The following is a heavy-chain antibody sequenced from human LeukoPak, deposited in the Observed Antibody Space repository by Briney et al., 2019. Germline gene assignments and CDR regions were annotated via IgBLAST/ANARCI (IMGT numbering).Heavy chain of an antibody. CDR1: GFTFSSYG. CDR3: AKGGGYSYGSDFDY. CDR2: ISYDGSNK. J-gene: IGHJ4*02. Sequence: GSLRLSCAASGFTFSSYGMHWVRQAPGKGLEWVAVISYDGSNKYYADSVKGRFTISRDNSKSTLYLQMNSLRAEDTAVYYCAKGGGYSYGSDFDYWGQGTLVTVSS. D-gene: IGHD5-18*01. V-gene: IGHV3-30*18.